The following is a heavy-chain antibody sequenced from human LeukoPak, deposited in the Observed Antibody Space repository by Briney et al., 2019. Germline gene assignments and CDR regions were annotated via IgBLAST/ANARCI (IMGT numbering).Heavy chain of an antibody. J-gene: IGHJ3*02. D-gene: IGHD2-2*01. CDR3: ARDHPMPHAFDI. V-gene: IGHV3-30*02. CDR1: GFTFSSYG. Sequence: GGSLRLSCAASGFTFSSYGMHWVRQAPGKGLEWVAFIRYDGSNKYYADSVKGRFTISRDNSKNTLYLQTNSLRAEDTAVYYCARDHPMPHAFDIWGQGTMVTVSS. CDR2: IRYDGSNK.